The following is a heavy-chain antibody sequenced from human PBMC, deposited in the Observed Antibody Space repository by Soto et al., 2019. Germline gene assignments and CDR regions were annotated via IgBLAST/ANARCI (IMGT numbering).Heavy chain of an antibody. CDR2: ISGSGGST. CDR3: XKDDSSGYYSSLDYSDY. CDR1: GFTFSRYA. V-gene: IGHV3-23*01. J-gene: IGHJ4*02. Sequence: GVSLRLSCAASGFTFSRYAMSWVRQAPGKGLEWVSAISGSGGSTYYADSVKGRFTISRDNSKNTLYLQMNSLRAEDTAVYYCXKDDSSGYYSSLDYSDYWGQGTLVTVSS. D-gene: IGHD3-22*01.